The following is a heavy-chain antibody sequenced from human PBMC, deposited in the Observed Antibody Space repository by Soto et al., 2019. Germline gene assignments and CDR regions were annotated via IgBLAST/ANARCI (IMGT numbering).Heavy chain of an antibody. CDR2: ITSSGSEV. CDR3: AKEGDCSGWYGDF. J-gene: IGHJ4*02. CDR1: GFTFSGSA. V-gene: IGHV3-23*01. Sequence: GGSLRLSCAASGFTFSGSARTWVRQAPGEWLEYVSSITSSGSEVFHAASVKGRFTMSRDNSKNMLYLQMNSLRAEDTAVYYCAKEGDCSGWYGDFWGQGALVTVSS. D-gene: IGHD6-13*01.